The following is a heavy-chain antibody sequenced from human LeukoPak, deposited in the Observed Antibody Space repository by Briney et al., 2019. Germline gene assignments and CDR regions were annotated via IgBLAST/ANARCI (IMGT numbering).Heavy chain of an antibody. V-gene: IGHV1-3*01. Sequence: ASVMVSCKASGYTFTTYGIHWVRQAPGQRLEWVGWINVGNGNTKYSEKFQGRVTITRDTSASTAYMELSSLRSEDTAVYYCARDSAWLVNWGQGTLVTVSS. CDR1: GYTFTTYG. CDR2: INVGNGNT. J-gene: IGHJ4*02. CDR3: ARDSAWLVN. D-gene: IGHD6-19*01.